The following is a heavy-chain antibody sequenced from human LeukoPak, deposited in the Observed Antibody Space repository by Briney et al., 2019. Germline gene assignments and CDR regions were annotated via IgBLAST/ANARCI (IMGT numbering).Heavy chain of an antibody. CDR1: GFTVSSDY. CDR3: ARNWFDP. V-gene: IGHV3-53*05. CDR2: IYSGDST. Sequence: PGGSLRLSCAASGFTVSSDYMSWVRQAPGKGLEWVSGIYSGDSTYYADSVKGRFTISRDKSKNTVYLQMNSLRFEDTAMYYCARNWFDPWGQGTLVTVSS. J-gene: IGHJ5*02.